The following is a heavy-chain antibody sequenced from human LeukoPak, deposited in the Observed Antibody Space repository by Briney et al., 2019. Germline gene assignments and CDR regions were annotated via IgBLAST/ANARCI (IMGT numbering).Heavy chain of an antibody. V-gene: IGHV3-7*01. J-gene: IGHJ6*02. Sequence: GSLRLSCAASGFTFSSYWMSWVRQAPGKGLEWVANIKTDGSEKYYVDSVKGRFTISRDNAKKSLYLQMNSLRAEDTAVYYCARNFYDSSIYYYYGMDVWGQGTTVTVSS. CDR1: GFTFSSYW. D-gene: IGHD3-22*01. CDR2: IKTDGSEK. CDR3: ARNFYDSSIYYYYGMDV.